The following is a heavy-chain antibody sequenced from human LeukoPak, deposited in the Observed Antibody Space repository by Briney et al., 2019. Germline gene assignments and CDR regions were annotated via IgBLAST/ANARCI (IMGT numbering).Heavy chain of an antibody. D-gene: IGHD3-10*01. Sequence: SETLSLTCTVSGGSISSGGYYWSWIRQHPGKGLEWIGYIYYGGSTYYNPSLKSRVTISVDTSKSQFSLKLSSVTAADTAVYYCARARITMVRGVIIKRDWFDPWGQGTLVTVSS. V-gene: IGHV4-31*03. CDR1: GGSISSGGYY. CDR3: ARARITMVRGVIIKRDWFDP. CDR2: IYYGGST. J-gene: IGHJ5*02.